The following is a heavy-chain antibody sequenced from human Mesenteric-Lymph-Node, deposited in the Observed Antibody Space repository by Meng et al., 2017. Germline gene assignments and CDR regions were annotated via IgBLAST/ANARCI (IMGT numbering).Heavy chain of an antibody. J-gene: IGHJ4*02. CDR2: IHYSGST. CDR3: ARYAAGTDY. Sequence: GSLRLSCTVSGGSISSSSFYWGWIRQPPGKGLEWIGSIHYSGSTYYNPSLKSRVTISVDTSKSQFSLKLSSVTAADTAVYYCARYAAGTDYWGQGTLVTVSS. CDR1: GGSISSSSFY. V-gene: IGHV4-39*07. D-gene: IGHD6-13*01.